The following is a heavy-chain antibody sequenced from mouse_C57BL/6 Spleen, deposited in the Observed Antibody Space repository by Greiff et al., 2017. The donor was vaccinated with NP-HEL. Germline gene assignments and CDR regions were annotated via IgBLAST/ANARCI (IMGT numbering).Heavy chain of an antibody. D-gene: IGHD2-3*01. CDR2: INPNNGGT. Sequence: EVQLQQSGPELVKPGASVKISCKASGYTFTDYYMNWVKQSHGKSLEWIGDINPNNGGTSYNQKFKGKATLTVDKSSSTAYMELRSLTSEDSAVYYCARLWLLGAYWGQGTLVTVSA. CDR3: ARLWLLGAY. CDR1: GYTFTDYY. J-gene: IGHJ3*01. V-gene: IGHV1-26*01.